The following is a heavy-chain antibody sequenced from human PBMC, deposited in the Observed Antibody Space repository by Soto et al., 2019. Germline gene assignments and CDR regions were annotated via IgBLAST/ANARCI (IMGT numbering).Heavy chain of an antibody. D-gene: IGHD6-13*01. CDR1: GFTFSSYS. Sequence: GGSLRLSCAASGFTFSSYSMNWVRQAPGKGLEWVSSISSSSSYIYYADSVKGRFTISRDNAKNSLYLQMNILRAEDTAVYYCAGPFVWGSSPSTPYYYYGMDVWGQGTTVTVSS. V-gene: IGHV3-21*01. CDR3: AGPFVWGSSPSTPYYYYGMDV. J-gene: IGHJ6*02. CDR2: ISSSSSYI.